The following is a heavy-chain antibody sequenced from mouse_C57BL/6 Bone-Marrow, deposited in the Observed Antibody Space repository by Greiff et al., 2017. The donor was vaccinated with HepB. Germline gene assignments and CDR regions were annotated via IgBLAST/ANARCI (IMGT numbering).Heavy chain of an antibody. Sequence: QVQLQQPGAELVMPGASVKLSCKASGYTFTSYWMHWVKQRPGQGLEWIGEIDPSDSYTNYNQKFKGKSTLTVDKSSSTAYMQLSSLTSEDSAVYYCARKGPYYGSSDYWGQGTTLTVSS. CDR3: ARKGPYYGSSDY. D-gene: IGHD1-1*01. V-gene: IGHV1-69*01. CDR1: GYTFTSYW. CDR2: IDPSDSYT. J-gene: IGHJ2*01.